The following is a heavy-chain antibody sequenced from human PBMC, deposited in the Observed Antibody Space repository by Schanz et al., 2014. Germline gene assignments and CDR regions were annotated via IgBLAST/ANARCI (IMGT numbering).Heavy chain of an antibody. V-gene: IGHV1-69*02. D-gene: IGHD2-2*01. J-gene: IGHJ3*02. CDR3: ARGTMPEAFDI. Sequence: QVQLVQSGAEVMKPGSSVKVSCKASRSTFSSYTISWVRQARGQGLEWVGRFIPVLDVGNYAQQFQGRVTFTADKSTSTASKELSSLRYEDTALYYSARGTMPEAFDIWGQGTILTVSS. CDR1: RSTFSSYT. CDR2: FIPVLDVG.